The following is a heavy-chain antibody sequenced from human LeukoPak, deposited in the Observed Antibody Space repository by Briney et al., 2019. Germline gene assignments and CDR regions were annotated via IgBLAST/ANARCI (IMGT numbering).Heavy chain of an antibody. J-gene: IGHJ5*02. Sequence: GGSLRLSCAASGFTFSSYAMGWVRQAPGKGLEWVSSISASGYGDGAYYADSVKGRFTISRDDAKNTVFLQMNRLRAEDTAVYFCAKDRGVTKNWFDPWGQGTLVTVSS. D-gene: IGHD3-10*01. V-gene: IGHV3-23*01. CDR3: AKDRGVTKNWFDP. CDR1: GFTFSSYA. CDR2: ISASGYGDGA.